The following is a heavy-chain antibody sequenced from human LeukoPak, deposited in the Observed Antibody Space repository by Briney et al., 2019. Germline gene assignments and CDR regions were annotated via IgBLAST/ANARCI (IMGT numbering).Heavy chain of an antibody. Sequence: ETLSLTCAVNVGSFSGYHWSWIRQAPGKGLEWVANIKQDGSEKYYVDSVKGRFTISRDNAKNSLYLQMNSLRAEDTAVYYCARSGSYPTRALLYWGQGTLVTVSS. D-gene: IGHD1-26*01. CDR2: IKQDGSEK. CDR1: VGSFSGYH. J-gene: IGHJ4*02. V-gene: IGHV3-7*01. CDR3: ARSGSYPTRALLY.